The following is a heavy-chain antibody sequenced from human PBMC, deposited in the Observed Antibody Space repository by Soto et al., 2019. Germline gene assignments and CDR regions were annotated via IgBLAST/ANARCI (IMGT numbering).Heavy chain of an antibody. CDR1: GYTFTSYY. V-gene: IGHV1-46*03. J-gene: IGHJ3*02. CDR3: ARARVDIAVAGRDAFDI. CDR2: INPTGGST. D-gene: IGHD6-19*01. Sequence: QVQLVQSGAEVKKPGASVKVSCKASGYTFTSYYMHWVRQAPGQGLEWMGIINPTGGSTSYAQKFQGRVTRPRDTSTSTVYMELSSLRSEDTAVYYCARARVDIAVAGRDAFDIWGQGTMVTVSS.